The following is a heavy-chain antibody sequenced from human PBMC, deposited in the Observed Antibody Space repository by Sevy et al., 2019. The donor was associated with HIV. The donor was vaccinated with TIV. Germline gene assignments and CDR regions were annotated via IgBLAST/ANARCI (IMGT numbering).Heavy chain of an antibody. CDR2: ITAYKDNT. J-gene: IGHJ6*02. CDR1: GYTLNNYG. CDR3: TRVDPYYEFGDV. V-gene: IGHV1-18*01. D-gene: IGHD3-3*01. Sequence: ASVKVSCKASGYTLNNYGISWVRQAPGQGLEWIGWITAYKDNTNYAQNFQGRVTMTTARSTSTAYMELRSLRSDDTAVYYCTRVDPYYEFGDVWGQGTTVTVSS.